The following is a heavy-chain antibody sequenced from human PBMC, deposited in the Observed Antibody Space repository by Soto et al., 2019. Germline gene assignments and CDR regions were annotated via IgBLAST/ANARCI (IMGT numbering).Heavy chain of an antibody. CDR1: GFTFSSYS. Sequence: GGSLRLSCAASGFTFSSYSMNWVRQAPGKGLEWVSSISSSSYIYYADSVKGRFTISRDNAKNSLYLQMNSLRADDSAVYYCAQAGTSYYYYMDVWGKGTTVTVSS. D-gene: IGHD6-19*01. J-gene: IGHJ6*03. CDR2: ISSSSYI. CDR3: AQAGTSYYYYMDV. V-gene: IGHV3-21*01.